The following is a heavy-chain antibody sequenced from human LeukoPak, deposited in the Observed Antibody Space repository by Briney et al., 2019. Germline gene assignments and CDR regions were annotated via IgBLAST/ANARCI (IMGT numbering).Heavy chain of an antibody. D-gene: IGHD4-17*01. CDR2: ISYDGSNK. CDR1: GFTFSSYG. CDR3: AKLYGDLPY. Sequence: GRSLRLSCAASGFTFSSYGMHWVRQAPGKGLEWVAVISYDGSNKYYADSVKGRFTISRDNSKNTLYLQINSLRAEDTAVYYCAKLYGDLPYWGQGTLVTVSS. V-gene: IGHV3-30*18. J-gene: IGHJ4*02.